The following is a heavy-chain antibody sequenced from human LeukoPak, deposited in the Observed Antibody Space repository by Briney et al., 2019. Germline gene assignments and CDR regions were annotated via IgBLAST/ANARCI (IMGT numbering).Heavy chain of an antibody. CDR3: ARPIAAAGDY. CDR1: GGSISSGGYS. J-gene: IGHJ4*02. Sequence: PSQTLSLTCTVSGGSISSGGYSWSWIRQHPGKGLEWIGYIYYSGSTYYNPSLKSRVTISVDTSKNQFSLRLGSVTAADTAVYYCARPIAAAGDYWGQGTLVTVSS. CDR2: IYYSGST. D-gene: IGHD6-13*01. V-gene: IGHV4-31*03.